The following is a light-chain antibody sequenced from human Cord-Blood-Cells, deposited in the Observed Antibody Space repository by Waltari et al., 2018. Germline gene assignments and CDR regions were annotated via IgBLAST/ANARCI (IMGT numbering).Light chain of an antibody. V-gene: IGLV1-40*01. CDR3: QSYDSSLSGAV. CDR2: GTS. Sequence: QSVLTQPPSVSGAPGQRVTISCTGSSSNIGAGYDVHWYQQLPGTAPKLLILGTSNRPSGSPYRFSGSKSGTSASLAITGLQAADEADYYCQSYDSSLSGAVFGGGTKLTVL. J-gene: IGLJ2*01. CDR1: SSNIGAGYD.